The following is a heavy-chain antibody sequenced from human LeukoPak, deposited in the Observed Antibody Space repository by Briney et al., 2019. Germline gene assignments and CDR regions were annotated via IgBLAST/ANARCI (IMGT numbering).Heavy chain of an antibody. CDR1: GGSISSYS. J-gene: IGHJ4*02. CDR3: ARGRIAARLGMDY. CDR2: IYTSGST. Sequence: KPSETLSLTCTVSGGSISSYSWSWIRQPAGKGLEWIGRIYTSGSTNYNPSLKSRVTMSVDTSKNQFSLKLSSVTAADTAVYYCARGRIAARLGMDYWGQGTLVTVPS. V-gene: IGHV4-4*07. D-gene: IGHD6-6*01.